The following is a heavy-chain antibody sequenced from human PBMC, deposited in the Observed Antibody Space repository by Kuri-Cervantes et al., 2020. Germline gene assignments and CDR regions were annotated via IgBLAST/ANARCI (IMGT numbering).Heavy chain of an antibody. D-gene: IGHD2-15*01. CDR1: GFTFDDYG. CDR2: INWNGDST. J-gene: IGHJ5*02. V-gene: IGHV3-20*04. Sequence: ETLSLTCAASGFTFDDYGMSWVRQAPGKGLEWVSGINWNGDSTGYADSVKGRFTISRDNAKNSLYLQMNNLRDEDTALYFCAKDAVLRSGVFDWFDPWGQGTLVTVSS. CDR3: AKDAVLRSGVFDWFDP.